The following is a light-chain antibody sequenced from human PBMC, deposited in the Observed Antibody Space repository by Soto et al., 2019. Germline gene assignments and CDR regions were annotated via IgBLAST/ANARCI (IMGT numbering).Light chain of an antibody. CDR2: GAS. CDR1: QSLTSGY. J-gene: IGKJ1*01. V-gene: IGKV3-20*01. CDR3: QQYGATPWT. Sequence: IVLTQSPGTLSLSPGESATLSCRASQSLTSGYLAWYQQKPGQAPRLVIYGASSRPIGIADRFSGSASGTEFTLTISRLEHEDFAMYYCQQYGATPWTFGQGTKVDIK.